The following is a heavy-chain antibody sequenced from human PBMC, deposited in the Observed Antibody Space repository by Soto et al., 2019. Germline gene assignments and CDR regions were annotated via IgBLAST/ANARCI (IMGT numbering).Heavy chain of an antibody. CDR3: ARGPGHQETYYYDSSGYYYFDY. CDR1: GGTFSSYA. D-gene: IGHD3-22*01. V-gene: IGHV1-69*13. CDR2: IIPIFGTA. J-gene: IGHJ4*02. Sequence: GASVKVSCKASGGTFSSYAISWVRQAPGQGLEWMGGIIPIFGTANYAQKFQGRVTITADESTSTAYMELSSLRSEDTAVYYCARGPGHQETYYYDSSGYYYFDYWGQGTLATVYS.